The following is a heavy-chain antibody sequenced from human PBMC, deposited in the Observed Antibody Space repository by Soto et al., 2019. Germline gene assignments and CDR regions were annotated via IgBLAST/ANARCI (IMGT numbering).Heavy chain of an antibody. Sequence: QVQLVQSGAEVKKPGSSVKVSCKASGGTLSNSAISWVRQAPGQGLEWMGGIIPVFGIVNYAQNFQGRVTITADESTSTAYMELSSLRSDDTAVYYCARGRIVVVGSRAYYGMDVWGQGTTVTVSS. V-gene: IGHV1-69*01. CDR1: GGTLSNSA. CDR2: IIPVFGIV. D-gene: IGHD6-19*01. J-gene: IGHJ6*02. CDR3: ARGRIVVVGSRAYYGMDV.